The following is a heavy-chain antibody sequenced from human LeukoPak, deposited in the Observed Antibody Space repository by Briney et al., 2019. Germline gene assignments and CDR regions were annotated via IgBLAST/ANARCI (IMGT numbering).Heavy chain of an antibody. CDR3: ARDFYDGFALDY. Sequence: GGSLRLSCAASGFTFSSYWMSWVRQAPGKGLEWVSFIFSTSTYIYYRDSVRGRLTVSRDNAKNSLFLQMDSLTVEDTAIYYCARDFYDGFALDYWGQGIPVTVSS. CDR2: IFSTSTYI. V-gene: IGHV3-21*01. D-gene: IGHD2/OR15-2a*01. CDR1: GFTFSSYW. J-gene: IGHJ4*02.